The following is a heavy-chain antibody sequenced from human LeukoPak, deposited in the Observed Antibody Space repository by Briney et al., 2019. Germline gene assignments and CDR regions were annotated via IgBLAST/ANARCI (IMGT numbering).Heavy chain of an antibody. D-gene: IGHD6-13*01. CDR1: GFTFSSYA. Sequence: GGSLRLSCAASGFTFSSYAMSWVRQAPGKGLEWVSAISGSGGSTYYADSVKGRFTISRDNAKNSLYLQMNSLRAEDTAVYYCAKGDSSSWYNWFDPWGQGTLVTVSS. V-gene: IGHV3-23*01. J-gene: IGHJ5*02. CDR3: AKGDSSSWYNWFDP. CDR2: ISGSGGST.